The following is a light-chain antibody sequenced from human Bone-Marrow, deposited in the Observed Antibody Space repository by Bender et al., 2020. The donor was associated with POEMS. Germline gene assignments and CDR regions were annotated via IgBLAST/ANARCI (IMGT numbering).Light chain of an antibody. Sequence: SSELTQDPAVSVALGQTVTITCQGDNFRSYYASWYQQKPGQAPVLIVYGDNARPSGIPDRFSGSKSGTSASLAITGLQAEDEGDYYCQSYDNSLGGWVFGGGTKLTVL. J-gene: IGLJ3*02. CDR2: GDN. V-gene: IGLV3-19*01. CDR3: QSYDNSLGGWV. CDR1: NFRSYY.